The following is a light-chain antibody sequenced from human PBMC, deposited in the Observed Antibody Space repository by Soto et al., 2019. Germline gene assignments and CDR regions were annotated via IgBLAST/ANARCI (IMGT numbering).Light chain of an antibody. CDR1: QTIGTY. V-gene: IGKV1-39*01. J-gene: IGKJ1*01. Sequence: IQMTQSPSSLSASVGDRISITCRASQTIGTYLNWYQQIPGKAPKLLIYASSSLQTGVPSRFSGSGSGTHFTLTINSLQAEDFGTYYCQQSFNLPRTFGPRT. CDR2: ASS. CDR3: QQSFNLPRT.